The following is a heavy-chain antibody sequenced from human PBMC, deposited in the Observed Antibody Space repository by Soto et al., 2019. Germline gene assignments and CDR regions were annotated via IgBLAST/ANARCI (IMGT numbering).Heavy chain of an antibody. Sequence: QVQLVESGGGVVQPGRSLRLSCEVSGLTFRTYGMHAVRQAPGKGLEWAATISNEGSDEKYADSVKGRFTISRDNSKNTLYLQMNSLRVEETAVSYCAKGCGSGGSCYIIDYWGQGTLVTVSS. V-gene: IGHV3-30*18. CDR2: ISNEGSDE. CDR3: AKGCGSGGSCYIIDY. D-gene: IGHD2-15*01. CDR1: GLTFRTYG. J-gene: IGHJ4*02.